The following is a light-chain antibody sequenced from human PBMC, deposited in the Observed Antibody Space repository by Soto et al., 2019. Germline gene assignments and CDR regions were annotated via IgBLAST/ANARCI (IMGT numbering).Light chain of an antibody. V-gene: IGKV3-15*01. J-gene: IGKJ4*01. CDR3: QQYSNWPPVT. CDR2: DAS. Sequence: ETMVTQSPDTLSVSLGERATLSCRASQSLRSSLAWYQQKPGQAPRLLIYDASTRATGIPLRFSGSGSGTEFTLTISSLQSEDFAVYYCQQYSNWPPVTFGGGTKVDI. CDR1: QSLRSS.